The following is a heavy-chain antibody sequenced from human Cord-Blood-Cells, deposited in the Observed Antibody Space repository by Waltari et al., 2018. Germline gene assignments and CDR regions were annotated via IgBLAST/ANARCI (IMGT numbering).Heavy chain of an antibody. CDR3: AKDSSGWYQYNWFDP. J-gene: IGHJ5*02. D-gene: IGHD6-19*01. V-gene: IGHV3-23*01. CDR1: GFTSSTYA. CDR2: IRGSGGST. Sequence: EVQLLESGGGLVQPGGSLRLSCAASGFTSSTYAMSWVRQAPGKGLEWVSAIRGSGGSTYYADSVKGRFTISRDNSKNTLYLQMNSLRAEDTAVYYCAKDSSGWYQYNWFDPWGQGTLVTVSS.